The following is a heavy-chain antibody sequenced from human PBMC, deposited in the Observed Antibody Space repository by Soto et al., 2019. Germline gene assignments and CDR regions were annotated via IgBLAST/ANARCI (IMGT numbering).Heavy chain of an antibody. CDR1: GFTFSSYA. D-gene: IGHD6-13*01. CDR2: ISYDGSNK. V-gene: IGHV3-30-3*01. J-gene: IGHJ6*02. CDR3: ARSPIAAAANYGMDV. Sequence: GGSLSLSCAASGFTFSSYAMHWVRQAPGKGLEWVAVISYDGSNKYYADSVKGRFTISRDNSKNTLYLQMNSLRAEDTAVYYCARSPIAAAANYGMDVWGQGTTVTVSS.